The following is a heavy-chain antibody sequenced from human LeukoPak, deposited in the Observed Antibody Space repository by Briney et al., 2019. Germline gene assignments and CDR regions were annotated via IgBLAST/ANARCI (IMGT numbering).Heavy chain of an antibody. J-gene: IGHJ6*03. CDR1: GFTCSDYS. D-gene: IGHD3-9*01. CDR2: IRYDGSNK. CDR3: AKEGRYFDLYYYMDV. Sequence: GGSLRLSCAVSGFTCSDYSMNWVRQAPGKGLEWVAFIRYDGSNKYYADSVKGRFTISRDNSKNTLYLQMNSLRAEDTAVYYCAKEGRYFDLYYYMDVWGKGTTVTISS. V-gene: IGHV3-30*02.